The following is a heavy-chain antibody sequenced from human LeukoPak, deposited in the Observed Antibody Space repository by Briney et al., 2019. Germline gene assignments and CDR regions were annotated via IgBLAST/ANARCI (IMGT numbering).Heavy chain of an antibody. CDR1: GITFGNNW. Sequence: GGSLRLSCAASGITFGNNWMHWVRQAPGKGLVWVSRISNDGTTTTYADSVKGRFTISRDNAKNTLYLQMNSLRVEDTAIYYCAKMTAPAYWGQGTLVTVSS. D-gene: IGHD5-18*01. V-gene: IGHV3-74*01. CDR2: ISNDGTTT. J-gene: IGHJ4*02. CDR3: AKMTAPAY.